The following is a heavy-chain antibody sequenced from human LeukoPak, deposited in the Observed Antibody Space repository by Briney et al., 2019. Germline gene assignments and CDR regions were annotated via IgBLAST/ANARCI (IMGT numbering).Heavy chain of an antibody. CDR3: VREYSSSSGRAFDI. CDR1: GFTFSSYW. CDR2: ISTDGSST. D-gene: IGHD6-6*01. V-gene: IGHV3-74*01. Sequence: GGSLRLSCAASGFTFSSYWMHWVRQAPGKGLVWVSRISTDGSSTNSADSVKGRLTISRDNAKNTLYIQMNSLRAEDTAVYYCVREYSSSSGRAFDIWGQGTMVTVSP. J-gene: IGHJ3*02.